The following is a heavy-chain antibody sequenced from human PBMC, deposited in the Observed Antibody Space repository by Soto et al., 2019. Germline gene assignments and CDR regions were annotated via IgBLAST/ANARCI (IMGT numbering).Heavy chain of an antibody. D-gene: IGHD3-10*01. V-gene: IGHV3-33*01. CDR1: GFTFSSYG. Sequence: GGSLRLSCAASGFTFSSYGMHWVRQAPGKGLEWVAVIWYDGSNKYYADSVKGRFTISRDNSKNTLYLQMNSLRAEDTAVYYSARGVIWFGELDAFDIWGQVTMVTVSS. CDR3: ARGVIWFGELDAFDI. J-gene: IGHJ3*02. CDR2: IWYDGSNK.